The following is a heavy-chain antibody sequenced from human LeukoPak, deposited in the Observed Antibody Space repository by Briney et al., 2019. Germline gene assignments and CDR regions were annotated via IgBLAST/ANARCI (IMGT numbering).Heavy chain of an antibody. J-gene: IGHJ4*02. CDR1: GGSISSYY. V-gene: IGHV4-59*08. Sequence: SETLSLTCTVSGGSISSYYWSWIRQAPGQGVEWIGYIYDSGSTNYNASLKSRVTISVDTSKNQFSLKVSFVTAADTAVYYCARHRFSGYSHGLFDYWGQGTLVTVSS. CDR2: IYDSGST. CDR3: ARHRFSGYSHGLFDY. D-gene: IGHD5-18*01.